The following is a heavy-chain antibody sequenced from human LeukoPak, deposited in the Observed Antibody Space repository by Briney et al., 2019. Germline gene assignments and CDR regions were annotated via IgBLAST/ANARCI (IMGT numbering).Heavy chain of an antibody. Sequence: NPSETLSLTCTVSGGSISKYYWSWIRQPPGKGLEWIGYIYYSGSTNYNPSLKSRVTISVDTSKNQFSLKLSSVTAADTAVYYCARGGYGAGEYHSDYWGQGTLVTVSS. CDR3: ARGGYGAGEYHSDY. J-gene: IGHJ4*02. D-gene: IGHD4/OR15-4a*01. V-gene: IGHV4-59*01. CDR1: GGSISKYY. CDR2: IYYSGST.